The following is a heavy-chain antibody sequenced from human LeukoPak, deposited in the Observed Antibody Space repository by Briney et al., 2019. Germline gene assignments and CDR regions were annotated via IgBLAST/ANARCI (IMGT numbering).Heavy chain of an antibody. Sequence: GGSLRLSCAASGFTFSRYWMHWVRQAPGKGLVWVSRINSEGSSTSYADSVKGRFTISRDNAKNTLYLQMNSLRAEDTAVYYCAPNPHIVVEVGASLDYWGQGTLVTVSS. D-gene: IGHD2-15*01. V-gene: IGHV3-74*01. CDR2: INSEGSST. CDR3: APNPHIVVEVGASLDY. J-gene: IGHJ4*02. CDR1: GFTFSRYW.